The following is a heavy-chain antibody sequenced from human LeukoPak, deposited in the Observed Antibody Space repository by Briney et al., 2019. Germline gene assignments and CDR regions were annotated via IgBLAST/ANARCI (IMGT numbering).Heavy chain of an antibody. CDR3: TTVLTMGSYYSSYYYYMDV. J-gene: IGHJ6*03. Sequence: GGSLRLSCAASGFTFSNAWMSWVRQAPGKGLEWVGRIKSKTDGGTTDYAAPVKGRFTISRDDSKNTLYLQMNSLKTEDTAVYYCTTVLTMGSYYSSYYYYMDVWGKGTTVTVSS. CDR1: GFTFSNAW. CDR2: IKSKTDGGTT. D-gene: IGHD3-10*01. V-gene: IGHV3-15*01.